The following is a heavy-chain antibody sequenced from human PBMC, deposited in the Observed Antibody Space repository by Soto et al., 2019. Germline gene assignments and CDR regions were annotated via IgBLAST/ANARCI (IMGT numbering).Heavy chain of an antibody. CDR2: ITGSSSYI. J-gene: IGHJ6*02. D-gene: IGHD3-9*01. Sequence: DVQLVESGGGLVKPGGSLRLSCAASGFIFSSHNMNWVRQAPGKGLEWVSSITGSSSYIFYADSVKGRFTISRGNAKNTVYLQMNSLRAEDTGVYYCARLVASETGYGMDVWGQGTTVTVSS. CDR3: ARLVASETGYGMDV. CDR1: GFIFSSHN. V-gene: IGHV3-21*06.